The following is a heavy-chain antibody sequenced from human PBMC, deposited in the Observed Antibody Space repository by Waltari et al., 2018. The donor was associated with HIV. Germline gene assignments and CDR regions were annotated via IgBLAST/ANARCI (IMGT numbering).Heavy chain of an antibody. Sequence: QVQLQQWGAGLLKPSETLSVTCTVSGGSLGTYYWNWVRHFPGKGLEWIGDINPSGGTTYKPSLKGRVTISRDWSKNLFSLKLTSVTAADTALYYCAGIVHRASYSMDVWGQGTTVTVSS. CDR2: INPSGGT. V-gene: IGHV4-34*02. D-gene: IGHD2-21*01. J-gene: IGHJ6*02. CDR3: AGIVHRASYSMDV. CDR1: GGSLGTYY.